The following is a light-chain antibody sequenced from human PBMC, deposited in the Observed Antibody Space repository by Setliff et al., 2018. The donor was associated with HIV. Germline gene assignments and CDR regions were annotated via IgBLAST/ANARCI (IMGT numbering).Light chain of an antibody. V-gene: IGLV2-23*02. CDR2: EVD. CDR1: SSNVGNYNL. Sequence: QSALTQPASVSGSPGQSITISCTGTSSNVGNYNLVSWYQQHPGNAPKLMVYEVDKRPSGVSSRFSGSKSGNTASLAISGLQAEDEADYYCCSYAGSSTFIFGGGTKVTVL. CDR3: CSYAGSSTFI. J-gene: IGLJ2*01.